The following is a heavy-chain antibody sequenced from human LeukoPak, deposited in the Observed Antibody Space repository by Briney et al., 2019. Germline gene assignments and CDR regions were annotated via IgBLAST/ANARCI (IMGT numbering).Heavy chain of an antibody. CDR3: ARGLIAAATDAFDI. V-gene: IGHV3-21*01. D-gene: IGHD6-13*01. J-gene: IGHJ3*02. CDR1: GFTFSSYS. CDR2: ISSSSSYI. Sequence: PGGSLRLSCAASGFTFSSYSMNWVRQAPGKGLEWVSSISSSSSYIYYADSVKGRFTISRDNAKNSLYLQMNSLRAEDTAVYYCARGLIAAATDAFDIWGQGTMVTVSS.